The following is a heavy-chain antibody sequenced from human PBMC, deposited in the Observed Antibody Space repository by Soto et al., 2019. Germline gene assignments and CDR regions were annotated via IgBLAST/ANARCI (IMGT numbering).Heavy chain of an antibody. CDR1: GFTVSSNY. V-gene: IGHV3-53*01. Sequence: EVQLVESGGGLIQPGGSLRLSCAASGFTVSSNYMSWVRQAPGKGLEWVSVIYSGGSTYYADSVKGRFTISRDNSKNTLYLQMSSLRAEDTAVYYCAKAVIPNRYYFDYWGQGTLVTVSS. D-gene: IGHD3-22*01. CDR2: IYSGGST. CDR3: AKAVIPNRYYFDY. J-gene: IGHJ4*02.